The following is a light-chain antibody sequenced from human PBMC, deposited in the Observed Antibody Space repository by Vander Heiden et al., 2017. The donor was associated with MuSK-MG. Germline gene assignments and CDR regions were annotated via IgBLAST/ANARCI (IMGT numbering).Light chain of an antibody. J-gene: IGLJ1*01. CDR2: DVG. CDR3: SSYENSTTPNVV. Sequence: QSALTQPASVSGSPGQSLTISCTGTSSDVGGYKYVSWYQQHAGKAPKLIIFDVGNRPSGVSNRFSCAKSGNTASPTTSGLQDEDEADYYGSSYENSTTPNVVFGTGTKVTVL. CDR1: SSDVGGYKY. V-gene: IGLV2-14*03.